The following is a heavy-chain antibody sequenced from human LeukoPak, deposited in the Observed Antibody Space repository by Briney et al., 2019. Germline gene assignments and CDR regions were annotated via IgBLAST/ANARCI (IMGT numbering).Heavy chain of an antibody. Sequence: GGSLRLSCAASAFSVSSIYITWVRQAAGEVLECDAIIYSGGTTYYADSVRGRFTISRDNSKNTLYLQMDRLRVEDTAVYYCARKSDSLMLRGGDCWGQGTPVTVSS. CDR1: AFSVSSIY. D-gene: IGHD3-10*01. J-gene: IGHJ4*02. CDR2: IYSGGTT. CDR3: ARKSDSLMLRGGDC. V-gene: IGHV3-66*01.